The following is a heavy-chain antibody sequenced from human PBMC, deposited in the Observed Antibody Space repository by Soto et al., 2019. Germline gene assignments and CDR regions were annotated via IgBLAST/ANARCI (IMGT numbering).Heavy chain of an antibody. J-gene: IGHJ4*02. CDR1: GFTFSSYS. V-gene: IGHV3-21*01. D-gene: IGHD5-18*01. CDR3: ARLNRGYSDGAGLDY. CDR2: ISSSSSYI. Sequence: EVQLVESGGGLVKPGGSLRLSCAASGFTFSSYSMNWVRQAPGKGLEWVSSISSSSSYIYYADSVKGRFTISRDNAKNSLYLQMNSLRAEDTAVYYCARLNRGYSDGAGLDYWGQGTLVTVSS.